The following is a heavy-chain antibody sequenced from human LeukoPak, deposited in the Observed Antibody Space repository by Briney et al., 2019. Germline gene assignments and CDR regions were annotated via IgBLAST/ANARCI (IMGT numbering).Heavy chain of an antibody. J-gene: IGHJ4*02. D-gene: IGHD3-10*01. CDR3: AKDREYGSGSYSDY. CDR2: IKQDGSEK. Sequence: GGSLRLSCAAYGFTFSSYWMGWVRQAPGKGLEWVANIKQDGSEKYYVDSVKGRFAISRDNAKDSLYLQMNSLRAEDTAVYHCAKDREYGSGSYSDYWGQGTLVTVSS. CDR1: GFTFSSYW. V-gene: IGHV3-7*01.